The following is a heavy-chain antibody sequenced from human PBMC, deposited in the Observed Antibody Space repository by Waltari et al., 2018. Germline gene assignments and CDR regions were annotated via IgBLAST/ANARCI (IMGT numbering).Heavy chain of an antibody. CDR1: GYTFTSYD. V-gene: IGHV1-8*01. J-gene: IGHJ3*02. CDR3: ARGDLSIRFLEWLFNAFDI. D-gene: IGHD3-3*01. CDR2: TNPNSGNT. Sequence: QVQLVQSGAEVKKPGASVTVSCKASGYTFTSYDINWVRQATGQGLEWMGWTNPNSGNTGYAQKFQGRVTMTRNTSISTAYMELSSLRSEDTAVYYCARGDLSIRFLEWLFNAFDIWGQGTMVTVSS.